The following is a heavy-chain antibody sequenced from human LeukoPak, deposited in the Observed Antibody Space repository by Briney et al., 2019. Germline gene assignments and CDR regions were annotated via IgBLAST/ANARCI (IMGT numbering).Heavy chain of an antibody. D-gene: IGHD2-2*03. CDR1: GFSFDDYA. CDR3: AKVIGYCSSTSCSLFDDAFDV. CDR2: ISGDAGST. V-gene: IGHV3-43*02. J-gene: IGHJ3*01. Sequence: PGGSLRPSCAASGFSFDDYAMHWVRQAPGKGLEWVSLISGDAGSTYYADSVRGRFSISRDNSKNSLFLQMNSLRTEDTAFYFCAKVIGYCSSTSCSLFDDAFDVWGQGTMVTVSS.